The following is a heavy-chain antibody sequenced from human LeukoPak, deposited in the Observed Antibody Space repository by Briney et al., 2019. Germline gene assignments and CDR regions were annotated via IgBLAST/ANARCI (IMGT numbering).Heavy chain of an antibody. CDR1: GFTFSSYS. CDR3: ARDRGGSYSAIDY. CDR2: ISSTSITI. Sequence: GGSLRLSCAASGFTFSSYSLNWVRQAPGKGLEWVSFISSTSITIYYADSVKGRFTISRDNAEKSLYLQMNSLRAEDTAVYYCARDRGGSYSAIDYWGQGTLVTVSS. J-gene: IGHJ4*02. V-gene: IGHV3-48*04. D-gene: IGHD2-15*01.